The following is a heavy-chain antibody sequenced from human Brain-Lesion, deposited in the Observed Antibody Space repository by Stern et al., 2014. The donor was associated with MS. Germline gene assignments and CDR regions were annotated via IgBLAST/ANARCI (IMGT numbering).Heavy chain of an antibody. V-gene: IGHV4-39*01. CDR3: ARHDSVPRPSQLYSARDRGPGYFDY. Sequence: VHLVESGPGLVKPSETLSLTCTVSGGSISSSTYYWAWIRQPPGKGLEWIGNIYYSGFTYYNPSLKSRVPISLDMSKNQFSLKLSSVTAADPAIYYCARHDSVPRPSQLYSARDRGPGYFDYWGQGTLVTVSS. J-gene: IGHJ4*02. CDR1: GGSISSSTYY. CDR2: IYYSGFT. D-gene: IGHD1-26*01.